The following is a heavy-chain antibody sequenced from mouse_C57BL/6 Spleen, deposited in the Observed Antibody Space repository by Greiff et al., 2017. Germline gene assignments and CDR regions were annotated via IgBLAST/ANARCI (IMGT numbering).Heavy chain of an antibody. J-gene: IGHJ2*01. D-gene: IGHD1-1*01. V-gene: IGHV1-62-2*01. CDR1: GYTFTEYT. CDR3: ARHEDYYGSLDY. CDR2: FYPGSGSI. Sequence: VQRVESGAELVKPGASVKLSCKASGYTFTEYTIHWVKQRSGQGLEWIGWFYPGSGSIKYNEKFKDKATLTADKSSSTVYMELSRLTSEDSAVYFCARHEDYYGSLDYWGQGTTLTVSS.